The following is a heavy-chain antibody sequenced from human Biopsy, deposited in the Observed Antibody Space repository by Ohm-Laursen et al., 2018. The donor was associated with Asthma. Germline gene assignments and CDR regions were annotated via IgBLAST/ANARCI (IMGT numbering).Heavy chain of an antibody. CDR3: ARGQKSAGDRWFDP. D-gene: IGHD6-13*01. Sequence: GASVKVSCKASGYPFIGYPIHWMRQAPGQGLEWMGRINPNSGATNYAQKFQGRVTMTRDTSISTAYMEVSRLRSGDTAVYYCARGQKSAGDRWFDPWGQGTLVTVSS. CDR1: GYPFIGYP. V-gene: IGHV1-2*06. J-gene: IGHJ5*02. CDR2: INPNSGAT.